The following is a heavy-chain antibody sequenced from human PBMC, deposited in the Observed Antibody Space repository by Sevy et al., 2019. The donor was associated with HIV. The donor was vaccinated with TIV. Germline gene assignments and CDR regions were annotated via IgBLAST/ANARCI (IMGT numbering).Heavy chain of an antibody. Sequence: GGSLRLSCAASEFTFSDYYISWIRQAPGKGLKWVTYISSRGSTIYYADSVKGRFTISRDNAKNSLYLQMNSLRAEDTAVYYCARVRYTYGSYYFDYWGQGTLVTVSS. D-gene: IGHD5-18*01. J-gene: IGHJ4*02. CDR3: ARVRYTYGSYYFDY. CDR2: ISSRGSTI. CDR1: EFTFSDYY. V-gene: IGHV3-11*01.